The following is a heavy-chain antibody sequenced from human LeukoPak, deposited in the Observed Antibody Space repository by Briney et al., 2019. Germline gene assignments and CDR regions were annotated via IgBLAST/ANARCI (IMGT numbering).Heavy chain of an antibody. V-gene: IGHV1-2*02. CDR3: ARDPLHGSGVRDAFDI. CDR2: INPNSGGT. D-gene: IGHD3-10*01. CDR1: GYTFTGYY. Sequence: ASVKVPCKASGYTFTGYYMHWVRQAPGQGLEWMGWINPNSGGTNYAQKFQGRVTMTRDTSISTAYMELSRLRSDDTAVYYCARDPLHGSGVRDAFDIWGQGTMVTVSS. J-gene: IGHJ3*02.